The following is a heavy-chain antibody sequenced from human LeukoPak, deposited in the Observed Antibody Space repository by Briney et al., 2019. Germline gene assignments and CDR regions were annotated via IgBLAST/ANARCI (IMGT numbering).Heavy chain of an antibody. J-gene: IGHJ4*02. CDR2: IWHDGSNK. D-gene: IGHD1-1*01. CDR3: ARDRGSYYIDF. V-gene: IGHV3-33*01. CDR1: GFTFRNHG. Sequence: TGGSLRLSCAASGFTFRNHGMHWVRQAPGKGLEWVAVIWHDGSNKYYADSVKSRFTFSRDNSKNTLSLQMDSLRAEDTALYYCARDRGSYYIDFWGQGTPVTVSS.